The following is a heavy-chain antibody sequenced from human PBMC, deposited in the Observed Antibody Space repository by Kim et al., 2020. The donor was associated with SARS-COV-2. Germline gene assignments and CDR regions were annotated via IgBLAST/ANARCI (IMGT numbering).Heavy chain of an antibody. D-gene: IGHD3-22*01. Sequence: YAQGFTGRFVFSLDTSVSTAYLQISSLKAEDTAVYYCARDWGYDSKGFDYWGQGTLVTVSS. CDR3: ARDWGYDSKGFDY. J-gene: IGHJ4*02. V-gene: IGHV7-4-1*02.